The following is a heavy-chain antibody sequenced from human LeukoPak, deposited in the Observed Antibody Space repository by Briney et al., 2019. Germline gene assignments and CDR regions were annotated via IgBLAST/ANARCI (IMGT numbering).Heavy chain of an antibody. J-gene: IGHJ4*02. Sequence: GGSLRVSCAASGFPFSNYAMSWVRQAPGKGLDWVSAIGSDGSTYYADSVKGRFTISRDNSKNTLYLQMNSLRGEDTAVYYCAKASEYYGSGSYPIGVFYWGQGTLVTVSS. CDR1: GFPFSNYA. CDR3: AKASEYYGSGSYPIGVFY. V-gene: IGHV3-23*01. D-gene: IGHD3-10*01. CDR2: IGSDGST.